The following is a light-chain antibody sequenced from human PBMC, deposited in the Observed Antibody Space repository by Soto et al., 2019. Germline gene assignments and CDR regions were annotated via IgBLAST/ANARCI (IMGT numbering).Light chain of an antibody. J-gene: IGKJ4*01. Sequence: DIQMTQSPSSLPASVGDRVTITCRASQGIDNHLAWYQQKPGKAPKLLIYAASTLQSGVPSRFTGSGSGTDFTLTISSLQPEDAATYYCQKCKVAPFTFGGGTKVDIK. CDR3: QKCKVAPFT. CDR1: QGIDNH. CDR2: AAS. V-gene: IGKV1-27*01.